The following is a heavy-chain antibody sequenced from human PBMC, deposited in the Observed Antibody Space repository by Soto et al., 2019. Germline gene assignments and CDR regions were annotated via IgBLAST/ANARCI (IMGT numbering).Heavy chain of an antibody. J-gene: IGHJ4*01. V-gene: IGHV4-59*01. CDR3: ARGPTMIVVAYDC. Sequence: SETLSLTCTVSGGSISTYYWSWIRQPPGKGLEWIGYIFYSGHLKYNPSLKSRLTISVDPPKNQISLRLTSVTAADTAVYYCARGPTMIVVAYDCWGHGTLVTVSS. CDR2: IFYSGHL. CDR1: GGSISTYY. D-gene: IGHD3-22*01.